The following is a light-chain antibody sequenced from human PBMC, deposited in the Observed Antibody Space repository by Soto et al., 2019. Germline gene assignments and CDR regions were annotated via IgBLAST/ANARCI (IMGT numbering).Light chain of an antibody. CDR1: QSVSSY. J-gene: IGKJ1*01. CDR2: DAS. CDR3: QQYDDWPPWT. Sequence: LKNNPATLPLSPRERATLSCRASQSVSSYLAWYQQKPGQAPRLLIYDASNRATGIPARFSGSGSGTDFTLTISSLGPEDFAVYYCQQYDDWPPWTFGPGTKVDIK. V-gene: IGKV3-11*01.